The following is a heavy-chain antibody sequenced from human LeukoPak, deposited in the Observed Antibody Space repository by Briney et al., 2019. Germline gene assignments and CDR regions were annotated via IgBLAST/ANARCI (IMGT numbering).Heavy chain of an antibody. D-gene: IGHD4-17*01. CDR2: IWYDGGNK. V-gene: IGHV3-33*01. J-gene: IGHJ3*02. Sequence: GGSLRLSCAASGFTFSSYGMHWVRQAPGKGLEWVAVIWYDGGNKYYADSVKGRFTISRDNSKNTLYLQMNSLRAEDTAVYYCARERVPYGDYAFDIWGQGTMVTVSS. CDR3: ARERVPYGDYAFDI. CDR1: GFTFSSYG.